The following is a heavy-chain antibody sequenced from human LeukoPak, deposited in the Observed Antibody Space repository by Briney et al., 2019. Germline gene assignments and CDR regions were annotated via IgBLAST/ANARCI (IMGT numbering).Heavy chain of an antibody. V-gene: IGHV4-4*07. J-gene: IGHJ3*02. D-gene: IGHD6-19*01. CDR2: IYSSGSI. CDR1: GDSISSYY. Sequence: SETLSLTCTVSGDSISSYYWSWVRQPAGKGVEWVGRIYSSGSINYNPSLKSRVTMSIDTSKNQLSLKLSSVTAADTAVYYCARFGLGKHIEVAGIPFDIWGQGTMVTVSS. CDR3: ARFGLGKHIEVAGIPFDI.